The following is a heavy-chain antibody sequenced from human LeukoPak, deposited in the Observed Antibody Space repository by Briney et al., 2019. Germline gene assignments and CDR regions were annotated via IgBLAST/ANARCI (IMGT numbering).Heavy chain of an antibody. V-gene: IGHV3-23*01. Sequence: PGASLRLSCAASGFTFSSYAMSWVRQAPGKGLEWVSAISGSGGSTYYADSVKGRFTISRDNSKNTLYLQMNSLRAEDTAVYYCAKAYFMGATTEWFDPWGQGTLVTVSS. D-gene: IGHD1-26*01. J-gene: IGHJ5*02. CDR2: ISGSGGST. CDR1: GFTFSSYA. CDR3: AKAYFMGATTEWFDP.